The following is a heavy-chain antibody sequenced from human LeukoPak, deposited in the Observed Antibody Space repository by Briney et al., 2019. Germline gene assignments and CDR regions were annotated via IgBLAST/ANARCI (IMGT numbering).Heavy chain of an antibody. CDR2: ISYDGSNK. V-gene: IGHV3-30*18. J-gene: IGHJ4*02. CDR1: GFTFSSSG. Sequence: GGSLRLSCAASGFTFSSSGMHWVRQAPGKGLEWVAVISYDGSNKYYADSVKGRFTISRDNSKNTLYPQMNSLRAEDTAVYYCAKAWGDSSGYYLDYWGQGTLVTVSS. D-gene: IGHD3-22*01. CDR3: AKAWGDSSGYYLDY.